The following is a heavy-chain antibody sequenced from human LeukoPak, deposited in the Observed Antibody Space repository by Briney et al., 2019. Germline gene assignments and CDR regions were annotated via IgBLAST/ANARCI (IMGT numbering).Heavy chain of an antibody. D-gene: IGHD1-26*01. Sequence: SETLSLTCIVSGESMSGFYWNWLRQPPGKGLEWIGYMHYTGSTNYNPSLKSRVTISIDTSKNQFSLKLSSVTASDTAVYYCARHQWVPAFDIWGQGTMVTVSS. CDR1: GESMSGFY. CDR3: ARHQWVPAFDI. CDR2: MHYTGST. J-gene: IGHJ3*02. V-gene: IGHV4-59*08.